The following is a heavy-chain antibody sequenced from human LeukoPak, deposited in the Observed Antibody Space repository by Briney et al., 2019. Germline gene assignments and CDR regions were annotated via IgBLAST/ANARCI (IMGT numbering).Heavy chain of an antibody. Sequence: PGGSLRLSCTASEFAFDEHGMSWVRQVPGKGLEGVCGINWSGGSTGYADPLRGRFTISRDNAKNSLYLQMHSLRAEDTALYYCARGPITSPFYFDYWGQGTLVTVSS. D-gene: IGHD2-2*01. CDR1: EFAFDEHG. CDR3: ARGPITSPFYFDY. J-gene: IGHJ4*02. CDR2: INWSGGST. V-gene: IGHV3-20*04.